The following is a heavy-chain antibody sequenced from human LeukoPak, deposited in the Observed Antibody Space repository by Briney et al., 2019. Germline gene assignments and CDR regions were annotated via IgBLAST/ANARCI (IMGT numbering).Heavy chain of an antibody. CDR1: GGSFSGYY. Sequence: SETLSLTCAVYGGSFSGYYWSWIRQPPGKGLEWIGEINRSGSTYYNPSLKSRVTISVDTSKSQFSLKLTSVTAADTAVYYCARFGSYWGQGTLVTVSS. CDR2: INRSGST. J-gene: IGHJ4*02. V-gene: IGHV4-34*01. CDR3: ARFGSY. D-gene: IGHD3-10*01.